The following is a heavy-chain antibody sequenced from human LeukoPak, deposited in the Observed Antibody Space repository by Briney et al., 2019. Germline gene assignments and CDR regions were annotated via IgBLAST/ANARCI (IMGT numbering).Heavy chain of an antibody. J-gene: IGHJ5*02. Sequence: ASVNVSCKASGYTFTIYAMHWVRQAPGQRLEWMGWINAGNGNTKYSQKFQGRVTITRDTSASTAYMELSSLRSEDTAVYYCARVGGSTSYNWFDPWGQGTLVTVSS. CDR3: ARVGGSTSYNWFDP. CDR2: INAGNGNT. D-gene: IGHD2-2*01. V-gene: IGHV1-3*01. CDR1: GYTFTIYA.